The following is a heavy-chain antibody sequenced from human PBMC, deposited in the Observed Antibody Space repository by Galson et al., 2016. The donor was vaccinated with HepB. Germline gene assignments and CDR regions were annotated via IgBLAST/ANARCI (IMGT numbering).Heavy chain of an antibody. D-gene: IGHD3-10*01. CDR1: GFTFSTYW. Sequence: SLRLSCAASGFTFSTYWMTWVRQAPGKGLEWVANINQGGSEENYVDSMKGRFTISRDNAKNSLFLQINSLRAEDAAVYYCARDLSFGGGNTWYDVMDVRGQGTTVTVSS. CDR2: INQGGSEE. CDR3: ARDLSFGGGNTWYDVMDV. J-gene: IGHJ6*02. V-gene: IGHV3-7*05.